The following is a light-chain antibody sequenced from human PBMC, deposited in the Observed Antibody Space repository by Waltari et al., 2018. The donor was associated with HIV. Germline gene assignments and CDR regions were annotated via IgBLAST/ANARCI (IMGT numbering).Light chain of an antibody. V-gene: IGKV3-15*01. CDR1: QSVSTN. CDR2: GAS. J-gene: IGKJ4*01. Sequence: EIVMTQSPATLSVSPGERATLSCRASQSVSTNLAWYQQKPSQAPRLLIYGASTRATGIPARFSGSGSGTDFTLTISSLQSEDFAIDFCQQYSNWPLTFGGGTKVEIK. CDR3: QQYSNWPLT.